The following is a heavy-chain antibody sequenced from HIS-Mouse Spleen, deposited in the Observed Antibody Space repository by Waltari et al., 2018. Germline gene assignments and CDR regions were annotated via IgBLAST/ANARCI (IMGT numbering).Heavy chain of an antibody. CDR3: ARAPTGVLEWFDAFDI. Sequence: QLQLQESGPGLVKPSETLSLTCTVPGGSISSSSYYWGWIRQPPGKGLEWIGSINYSGSTYYNPSLKSRVTISVDTSKNQFSLKLSSVTAADTAVYYCARAPTGVLEWFDAFDIWGQGTMVTVSS. CDR2: INYSGST. J-gene: IGHJ3*02. CDR1: GGSISSSSYY. V-gene: IGHV4-39*07. D-gene: IGHD3-3*01.